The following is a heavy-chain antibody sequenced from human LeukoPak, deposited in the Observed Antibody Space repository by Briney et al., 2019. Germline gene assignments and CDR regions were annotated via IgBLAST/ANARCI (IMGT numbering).Heavy chain of an antibody. Sequence: GGSLRLSCAASGFTFSSYGMHWVRQAPGKGLEWVSTIRGSGGSTHYADSVKGRFTISRDNAKNSLYLQMNSLRAEDTAVYYCARNQWLDFDAFDIWGQGTMVTVSS. CDR3: ARNQWLDFDAFDI. D-gene: IGHD6-19*01. V-gene: IGHV3-21*01. CDR2: IRGSGGST. CDR1: GFTFSSYG. J-gene: IGHJ3*02.